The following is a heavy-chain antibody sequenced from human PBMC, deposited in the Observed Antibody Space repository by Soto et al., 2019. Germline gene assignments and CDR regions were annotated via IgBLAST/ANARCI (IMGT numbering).Heavy chain of an antibody. CDR3: ARGHTSMVPYYFQY. CDR2: ISGNGEVI. V-gene: IGHV3-11*04. Sequence: PGGSLRLSCAASGFTLSAYYIHWIRRAPGKGLEWISYISGNGEVIQYAASARGRFTISRDNAENSVYLQMNSLRAEDTAVYYCARGHTSMVPYYFQYWGQGTLVTVSS. J-gene: IGHJ4*02. CDR1: GFTLSAYY. D-gene: IGHD5-18*01.